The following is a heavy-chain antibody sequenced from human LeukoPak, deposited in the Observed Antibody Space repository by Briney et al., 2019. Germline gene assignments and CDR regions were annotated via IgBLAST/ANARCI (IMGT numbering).Heavy chain of an antibody. CDR3: ANSRQWLATGNFDY. CDR1: GFTFSSYA. V-gene: IGHV3-23*01. CDR2: ISGSGGST. D-gene: IGHD6-19*01. Sequence: PGGSLRFSCAASGFTFSSYAMSWVRQAPGKGLEWVSAISGSGGSTYYADSVKGRFTISRDNSKNTLYLQMNSLRAEDTAVYYCANSRQWLATGNFDYWGQGTLVTVSS. J-gene: IGHJ4*02.